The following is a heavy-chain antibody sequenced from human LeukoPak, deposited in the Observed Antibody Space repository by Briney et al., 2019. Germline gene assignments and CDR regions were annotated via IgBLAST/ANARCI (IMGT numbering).Heavy chain of an antibody. CDR1: GFTFSSYA. Sequence: PGGSLRLSCAASGFTFSSYAMHWIRQPPGKGLEWIGYIHYSGSTNYNPSLKSRVSMSVDTSKNQFSLKLNSVTAADTAVYYCARGNSYYDSSGAFDYWGQGTLVTVSS. CDR2: IHYSGST. D-gene: IGHD3-22*01. CDR3: ARGNSYYDSSGAFDY. J-gene: IGHJ4*02. V-gene: IGHV4-59*01.